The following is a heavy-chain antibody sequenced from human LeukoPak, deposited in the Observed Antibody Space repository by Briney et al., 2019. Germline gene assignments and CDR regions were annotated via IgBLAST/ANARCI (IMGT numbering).Heavy chain of an antibody. CDR1: GFTLSSYA. J-gene: IGHJ3*02. CDR2: ISYDGSNK. D-gene: IGHD2-2*01. V-gene: IGHV3-30*04. Sequence: GRSLRLSCAASGFTLSSYAMHWVRQAPGKGLEWVAVISYDGSNKYYADSVKGRFTISRDNSKNTLYLQMNSLRAEDTAGYYCARDPAFDCSSTSCYSDAFDIWGQGTMVTVSS. CDR3: ARDPAFDCSSTSCYSDAFDI.